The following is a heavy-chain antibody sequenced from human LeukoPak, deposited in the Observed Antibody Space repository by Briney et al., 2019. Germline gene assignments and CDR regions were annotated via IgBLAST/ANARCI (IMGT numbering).Heavy chain of an antibody. Sequence: ASVKVSCKASGYTFTGYYMHWVRQAPGQGLEWMGWINPNSGGTNYAQKFQGRVTMTRDTSISTAYMELSSLRSEDTAVYYCARAPQWLGFDYWGQGTLVTVSS. CDR1: GYTFTGYY. D-gene: IGHD6-19*01. J-gene: IGHJ4*02. CDR3: ARAPQWLGFDY. CDR2: INPNSGGT. V-gene: IGHV1-2*02.